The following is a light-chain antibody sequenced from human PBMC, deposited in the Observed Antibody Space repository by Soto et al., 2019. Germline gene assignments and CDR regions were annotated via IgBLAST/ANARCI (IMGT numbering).Light chain of an antibody. CDR3: QQLNSYPT. CDR1: QSVSSSY. J-gene: IGKJ5*01. V-gene: IGKV1-9*01. Sequence: LTQSPGTLSLSPVERATLSRRASQSVSSSYLAWYQQEPGKAPKLLIYAASTLQSGVPSRFSGSGSGTDFTLTISSLQPEDFATYYCQQLNSYPTFGQGTRLEIK. CDR2: AAS.